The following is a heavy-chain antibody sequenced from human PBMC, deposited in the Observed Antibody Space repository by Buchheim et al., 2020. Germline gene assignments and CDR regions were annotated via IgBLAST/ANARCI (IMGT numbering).Heavy chain of an antibody. CDR2: IYYSGNT. D-gene: IGHD4-17*01. Sequence: QVQLQESGPGLVKPSQTLSLTCTVSGGSISNGRYYWTWIRQHPGKGLEWIGYIYYSGNTYYNPSLRSRVTISVDTSKNQFSLKVSSVTAADTAVYYCARRDYGDYGDSGPVNWFDPWGQGTL. J-gene: IGHJ5*02. CDR1: GGSISNGRYY. CDR3: ARRDYGDYGDSGPVNWFDP. V-gene: IGHV4-31*03.